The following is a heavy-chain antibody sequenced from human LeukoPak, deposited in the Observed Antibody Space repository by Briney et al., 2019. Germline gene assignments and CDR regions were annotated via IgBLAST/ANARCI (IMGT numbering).Heavy chain of an antibody. CDR2: IRYDGSNK. J-gene: IGHJ4*02. D-gene: IGHD6-6*01. V-gene: IGHV3-30*02. CDR3: AKDHLAARSYYFDS. CDR1: GVTFSSYG. Sequence: GGSLRLSCAASGVTFSSYGMHWVRQAPGKGLEWGAFIRYDGSNKYYADSVKGRFTISRDNSKNTLYPQMNSLRAEDTAVYYCAKDHLAARSYYFDSWGQGPLVTVSS.